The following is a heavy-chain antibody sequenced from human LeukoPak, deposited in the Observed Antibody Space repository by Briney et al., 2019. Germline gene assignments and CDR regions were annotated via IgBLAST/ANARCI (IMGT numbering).Heavy chain of an antibody. D-gene: IGHD1-26*01. Sequence: GGSLRLSCAASGFTFSSYGMHWVRQAPGKGLEWVAVIWYDGSNKYYADSVKGRFTISRDNSKNTLYLQMNSLRAEDTAVYYCARDRVGATKGVFDYWGQGTLVTVSS. CDR3: ARDRVGATKGVFDY. CDR1: GFTFSSYG. CDR2: IWYDGSNK. V-gene: IGHV3-33*01. J-gene: IGHJ4*02.